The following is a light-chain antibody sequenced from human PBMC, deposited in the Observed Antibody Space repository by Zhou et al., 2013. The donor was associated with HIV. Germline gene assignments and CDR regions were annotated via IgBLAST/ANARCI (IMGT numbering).Light chain of an antibody. CDR3: MQALQTQFT. CDR1: QSLLHSSGYNY. Sequence: DIVMTQSPLSLPVTPGEPASISCRSSQSLLHSSGYNYLVWYLQKPGQSPQLLIYLGSNRASGVPDRFSGSGSGTDFTLKISRVEAEDVGVYYCMQALQTQFTFGPGTKVDXK. J-gene: IGKJ3*01. CDR2: LGS. V-gene: IGKV2-28*01.